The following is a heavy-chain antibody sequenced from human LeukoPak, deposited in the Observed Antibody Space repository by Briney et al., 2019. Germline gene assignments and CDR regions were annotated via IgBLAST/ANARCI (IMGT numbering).Heavy chain of an antibody. CDR3: ARGATSEDTAIVTGY. CDR1: GFTVSSNY. CDR2: ISYDGSDK. Sequence: GGSLRLSCAASGFTVSSNYMSWVRQAPGKGLEWVAVISYDGSDKYYADSVRGRFTISRDNSKNTLHLQMISLRAEDTAVYYCARGATSEDTAIVTGYWGQGTLVTVSS. D-gene: IGHD5-18*01. J-gene: IGHJ4*02. V-gene: IGHV3-30-3*01.